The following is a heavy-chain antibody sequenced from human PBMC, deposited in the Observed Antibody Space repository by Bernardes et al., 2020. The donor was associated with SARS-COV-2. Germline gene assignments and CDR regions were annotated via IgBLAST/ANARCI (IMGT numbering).Heavy chain of an antibody. Sequence: ASVKVSCKASGYTFTSYDINWVRQATGQGLEWMGWMNPNSGNTGYAQKFQGRVTMSRNTSISTAYMELSSLRSEDTAVYYCASYSGIAAAGSGDYYGMDVWGQGTTVTVSS. J-gene: IGHJ6*02. D-gene: IGHD6-13*01. CDR2: MNPNSGNT. V-gene: IGHV1-8*01. CDR1: GYTFTSYD. CDR3: ASYSGIAAAGSGDYYGMDV.